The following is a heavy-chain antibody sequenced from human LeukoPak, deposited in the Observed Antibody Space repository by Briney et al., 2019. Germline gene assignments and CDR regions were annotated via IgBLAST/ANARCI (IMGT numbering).Heavy chain of an antibody. CDR2: ISFDVSNK. J-gene: IGHJ3*02. CDR3: ASPTGNLGYCSSTSCYESAFDI. CDR1: GFTFSSYA. V-gene: IGHV3-30*04. Sequence: PGRSLRLSCAVSGFTFSSYAMHWVCQAPGKGVEWVGVISFDVSNKYYADSVKGGFTISRDNSTSTLYLQMNSLRAEDTAVYYCASPTGNLGYCSSTSCYESAFDIWGQGTMVTVSS. D-gene: IGHD2-2*01.